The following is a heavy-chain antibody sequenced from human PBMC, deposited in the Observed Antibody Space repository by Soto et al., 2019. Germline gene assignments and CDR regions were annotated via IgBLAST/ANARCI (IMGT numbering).Heavy chain of an antibody. CDR3: AIRCSSNRCLDL. Sequence: QVQLVQSGAEVKKPGASVKVSCKASGYTFTSYGICWVRQAPGQGLEWMGWISGYNGNTNYAQNLQGRVTMDTDTSTSTVYMELRSLRSDDTAVYYCAIRCSSNRCLDLWGRGTLVIVSS. V-gene: IGHV1-18*01. CDR2: ISGYNGNT. D-gene: IGHD2-2*01. J-gene: IGHJ2*01. CDR1: GYTFTSYG.